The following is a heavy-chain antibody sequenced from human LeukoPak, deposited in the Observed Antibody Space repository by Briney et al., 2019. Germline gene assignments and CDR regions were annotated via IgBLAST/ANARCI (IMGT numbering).Heavy chain of an antibody. CDR2: ISAYNGNT. Sequence: GASVKVSCKASGYTFTSYGISWVRQAPGQGLEWMGWISAYNGNTHYAQKVQGRVTMTTDTSTSTAYMGLRSLTSDDTAVYYCARYYYDSSGYGYWGQGTLVTVSS. J-gene: IGHJ4*02. D-gene: IGHD3-22*01. CDR1: GYTFTSYG. CDR3: ARYYYDSSGYGY. V-gene: IGHV1-18*01.